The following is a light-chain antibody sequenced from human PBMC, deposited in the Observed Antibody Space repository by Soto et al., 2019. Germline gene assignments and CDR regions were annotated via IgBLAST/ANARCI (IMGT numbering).Light chain of an antibody. CDR2: GAS. CDR3: QQYGSSPPLT. CDR1: QSVSSSY. V-gene: IGKV3-20*01. J-gene: IGKJ2*01. Sequence: EIVLTQSPGTLSLSPGERATLSCRASQSVSSSYLAWYQQKPGQAPRLLIYGASSRATGIPDRFSVSGSGTDFTLTISRLEPEDFAVYYCQQYGSSPPLTFGQGTKLEIK.